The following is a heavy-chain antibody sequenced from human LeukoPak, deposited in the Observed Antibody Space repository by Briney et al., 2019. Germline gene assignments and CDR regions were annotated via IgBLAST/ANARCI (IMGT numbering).Heavy chain of an antibody. Sequence: PGGSLRLSCAASGFTFSSYGMSWVRQAPGKGLEWVSYISSSGSTIYYADSVKGRFTISRDNAKNSLYLQMNSLRAEDTAVYYCARGEQKRKRGYSGYSIDYWGQGTLVTVSS. CDR2: ISSSGSTI. CDR3: ARGEQKRKRGYSGYSIDY. J-gene: IGHJ4*02. V-gene: IGHV3-48*04. D-gene: IGHD5-12*01. CDR1: GFTFSSYG.